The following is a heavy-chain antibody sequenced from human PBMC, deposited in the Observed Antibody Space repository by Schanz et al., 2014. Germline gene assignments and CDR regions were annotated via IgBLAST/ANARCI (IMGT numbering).Heavy chain of an antibody. D-gene: IGHD6-13*01. CDR3: AKEKEEVAADGSFFDY. V-gene: IGHV3-23*01. J-gene: IGHJ4*02. Sequence: VQLLQSGGALVQPGGSLRLSCVASGVTFSSYAMSWVRQASGKGLEWVSGIGGSGDSTHYADSVKGRFIISRDNSKNTLYLQVNSLRAEDTAVYYCAKEKEEVAADGSFFDYWGQGTLVTVSS. CDR1: GVTFSSYA. CDR2: IGGSGDST.